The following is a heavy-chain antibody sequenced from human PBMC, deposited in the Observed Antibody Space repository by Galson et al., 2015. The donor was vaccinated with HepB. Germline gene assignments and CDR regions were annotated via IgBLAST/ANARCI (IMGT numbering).Heavy chain of an antibody. CDR2: IYYSGST. Sequence: SETLSLTCTVSGGSISSSSYYWGRIRQPPGKGLEWIGSIYYSGSTYYNPSLKSRVTISVDTSKNQFSLKLSCVTAADTAVYYCARGPRYYYGSGGVVGIDPWGQGTLVTVSS. D-gene: IGHD3-10*01. J-gene: IGHJ5*02. V-gene: IGHV4-39*01. CDR3: ARGPRYYYGSGGVVGIDP. CDR1: GGSISSSSYY.